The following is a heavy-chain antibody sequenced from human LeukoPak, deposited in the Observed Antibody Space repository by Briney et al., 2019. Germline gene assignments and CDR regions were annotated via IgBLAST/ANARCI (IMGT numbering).Heavy chain of an antibody. V-gene: IGHV2-70*11. CDR3: ARSYYHYGMDV. CDR1: GFSLRNSGMC. Sequence: VSGPTLVNPTQTLTLTCTFSGFSLRNSGMCVSWIRQPPGKALEWLARIDWDDDKHYSTSLKTRLNISKDTSKNQVVLTMTNMDPVDTATCFCARSYYHYGMDVWGQGTTVTVSS. J-gene: IGHJ6*02. CDR2: IDWDDDK.